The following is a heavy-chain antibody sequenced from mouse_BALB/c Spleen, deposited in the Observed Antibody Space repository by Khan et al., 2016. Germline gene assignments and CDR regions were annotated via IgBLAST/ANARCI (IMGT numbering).Heavy chain of an antibody. CDR1: GYTFTSYT. D-gene: IGHD1-1*01. CDR3: AREAYGAWFAY. Sequence: QVQLQQSGAELARPGASVKMSCKASGYTFTSYTMHWVKQRPGQGLEWIGYINPSSGYTNYNQKFKDKATLTADKSSSTAYMQLSSLTSEDSAVYYCAREAYGAWFAYWRQGTLVTVSA. V-gene: IGHV1-4*01. J-gene: IGHJ3*01. CDR2: INPSSGYT.